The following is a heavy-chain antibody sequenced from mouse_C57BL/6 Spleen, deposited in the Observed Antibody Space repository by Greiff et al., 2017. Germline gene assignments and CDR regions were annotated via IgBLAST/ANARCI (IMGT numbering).Heavy chain of an antibody. Sequence: QVHVKQSGAELVRPGTSVKMSCKASGYTFTNYWIGWAKQRPGHGLEWIGDIYPGGGYTNYNEKFKGKATLTADKSSSTAYMQFSSLTSEDSAIYYCAIYYDYDGYFDYWGQGTTLTVSS. J-gene: IGHJ2*01. D-gene: IGHD2-4*01. CDR3: AIYYDYDGYFDY. CDR2: IYPGGGYT. V-gene: IGHV1-63*01. CDR1: GYTFTNYW.